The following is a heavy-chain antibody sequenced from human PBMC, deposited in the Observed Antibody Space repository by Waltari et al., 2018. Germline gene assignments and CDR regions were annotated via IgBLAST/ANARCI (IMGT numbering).Heavy chain of an antibody. J-gene: IGHJ4*02. CDR1: GYTLTELS. V-gene: IGHV1-24*01. CDR3: AGYCSGGSCYFIDY. D-gene: IGHD2-15*01. CDR2: FGPEDGET. Sequence: QVQLVQSGAEVKKPGASVKVSCKVSGYTLTELSMHWVRQAPGKGLEWMGGFGPEDGETIYAQKFQGRVTMTEDTSTDTAYLELSSLRSEDTAVYYCAGYCSGGSCYFIDYWGQGTLFTVSS.